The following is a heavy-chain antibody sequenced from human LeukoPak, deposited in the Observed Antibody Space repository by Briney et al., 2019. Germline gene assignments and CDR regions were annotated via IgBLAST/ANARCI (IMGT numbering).Heavy chain of an antibody. D-gene: IGHD2-15*01. CDR3: ASQSCSGGSCYFDY. Sequence: SGTLSLTCAVSGGSISSSNWWSWVRQPPGKGLEWIGEIYHSGSTYYNPSLKSRVTISVDRSKNQFSLKLSSVTAADTAVYYCASQSCSGGSCYFDYWGQGTLVTVSS. CDR1: GGSISSSNW. CDR2: IYHSGST. V-gene: IGHV4-4*02. J-gene: IGHJ4*02.